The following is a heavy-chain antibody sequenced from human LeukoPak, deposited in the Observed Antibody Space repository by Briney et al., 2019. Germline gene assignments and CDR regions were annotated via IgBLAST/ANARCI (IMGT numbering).Heavy chain of an antibody. CDR3: ANLGYCSSTSCPGVQH. CDR2: IRYDGSNK. CDR1: GFTLSSYA. J-gene: IGHJ1*01. D-gene: IGHD2-2*01. Sequence: PGGSLRLSCAASGFTLSSYAMSWVRQAPGKGLDWVAFIRYDGSNKYYADSVKGRFTISRDNSKNTLYLQMNSLRAEDTAAYYCANLGYCSSTSCPGVQHWGQGTLVTVSS. V-gene: IGHV3-30*02.